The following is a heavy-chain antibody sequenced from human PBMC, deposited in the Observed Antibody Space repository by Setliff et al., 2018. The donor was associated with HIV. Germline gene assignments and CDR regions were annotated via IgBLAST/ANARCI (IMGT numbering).Heavy chain of an antibody. D-gene: IGHD2-15*01. CDR3: TRGLCSGGICYSGGS. CDR2: IRKKANSYTT. V-gene: IGHV3-72*01. J-gene: IGHJ5*02. CDR1: GFTFSDHY. Sequence: AGGSLRLSCAASGFTFSDHYMDWVRQAPGKGLEWVARIRKKANSYTTEYVASVRGRFIISRDDSKNSLFLQMNSLKTEDTAVYYCTRGLCSGGICYSGGSWGQGTLVTVSS.